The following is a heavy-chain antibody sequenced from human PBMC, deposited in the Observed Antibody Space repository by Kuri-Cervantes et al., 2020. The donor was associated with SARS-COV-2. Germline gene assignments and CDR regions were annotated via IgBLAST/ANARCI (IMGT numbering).Heavy chain of an antibody. Sequence: SETLSLTCTVSGGYISTYYWSWIRQPPGKGLEWIGYIYYSGTTNYNPSLKSRVTISVDTSKNQFSLKLSSVTAADTAVYYCAREIGYYYDSSGYLRWGQGTLVTVSS. J-gene: IGHJ4*02. CDR3: AREIGYYYDSSGYLR. V-gene: IGHV4-59*01. CDR2: IYYSGTT. D-gene: IGHD3-22*01. CDR1: GGYISTYY.